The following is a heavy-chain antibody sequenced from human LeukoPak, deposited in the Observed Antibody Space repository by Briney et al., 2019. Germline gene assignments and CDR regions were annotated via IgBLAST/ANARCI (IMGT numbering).Heavy chain of an antibody. J-gene: IGHJ4*02. CDR3: TTSLGPGELSGFDH. Sequence: PEGSLRLSCAASGFTVNQAWMSWVRQAPGRGLEWVGRIRKQSDGGTADSAASVEGRFTISRDDSKNMVYLQMSSLRPEDTGLYYCTTSLGPGELSGFDHWGQGTLVTVAS. CDR1: GFTVNQAW. D-gene: IGHD3-10*01. V-gene: IGHV3-15*01. CDR2: IRKQSDGGTA.